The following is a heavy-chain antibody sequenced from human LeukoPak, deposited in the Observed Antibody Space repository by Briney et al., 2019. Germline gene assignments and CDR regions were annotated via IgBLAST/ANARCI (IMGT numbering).Heavy chain of an antibody. Sequence: SETLSLTCTVSGGSISSSNYYWGWIRQPPGKGLEWIGYIYYSGSTNYNPSLKSRVTISVDTSKNQFSLKLSSVTAADTAVYYCARSYSSSSSMGSWGQGTLVTVSS. CDR2: IYYSGST. CDR1: GGSISSSNYY. J-gene: IGHJ5*02. D-gene: IGHD6-6*01. V-gene: IGHV4-61*05. CDR3: ARSYSSSSSMGS.